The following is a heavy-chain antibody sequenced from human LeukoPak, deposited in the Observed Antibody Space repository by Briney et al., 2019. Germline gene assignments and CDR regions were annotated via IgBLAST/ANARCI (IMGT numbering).Heavy chain of an antibody. V-gene: IGHV4-61*02. CDR3: ASITMIVVVTLRRDWYFDL. D-gene: IGHD3-22*01. Sequence: SQTLSLTCTVSGGSISSGSNYWSWIRQPAGKGLEWIGRIYTSGSTNYNPSLKSRVTISVDTSKNQFSLKLSSVTAADTAVYYCASITMIVVVTLRRDWYFDLWGRGTLVTVSS. CDR2: IYTSGST. CDR1: GGSISSGSNY. J-gene: IGHJ2*01.